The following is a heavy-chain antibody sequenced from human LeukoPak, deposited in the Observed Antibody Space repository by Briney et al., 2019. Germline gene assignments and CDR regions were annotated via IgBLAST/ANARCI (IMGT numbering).Heavy chain of an antibody. CDR2: ISSSSSTI. J-gene: IGHJ4*02. CDR3: AQITYYYDSSGKDGDHY. V-gene: IGHV3-48*02. D-gene: IGHD3-22*01. Sequence: GGSLTLSCAASGFTSSTYAMNWVRQAPGKGLEWLSYISSSSSTIYYADSVKGRFTISRDNAKNSLYLQMNSLRDEDTAVYYCAQITYYYDSSGKDGDHYWGQGTLVTVSS. CDR1: GFTSSTYA.